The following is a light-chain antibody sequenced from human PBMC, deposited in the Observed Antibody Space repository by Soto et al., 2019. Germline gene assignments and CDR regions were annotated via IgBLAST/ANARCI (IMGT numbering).Light chain of an antibody. CDR1: QSVSSY. V-gene: IGKV3-11*01. J-gene: IGKJ4*01. CDR3: QQRSNWPPGLT. CDR2: DAS. Sequence: EIVLTRSPATLSLSPGERATLSCRASQSVSSYLAWYQQKPGQAPRLLIYDASNRAIGIPARFSGSGSGTDFTLTISSLEPEDFAVYYCQQRSNWPPGLTFGGGTKVEIK.